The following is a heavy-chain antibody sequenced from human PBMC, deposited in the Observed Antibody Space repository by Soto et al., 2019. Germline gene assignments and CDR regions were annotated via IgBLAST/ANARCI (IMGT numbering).Heavy chain of an antibody. Sequence: GGSLRLSCAASGFTVSSKYMTWVRQAPGKGLEWVSLIQSGGTTYYADSVKGRFTISRDTSENTLHLQMDSLRVEDKAVYYCASASRDSGTISYWGQGALVTISS. V-gene: IGHV3-66*01. D-gene: IGHD3-10*01. CDR2: IQSGGTT. CDR1: GFTVSSKY. CDR3: ASASRDSGTISY. J-gene: IGHJ4*02.